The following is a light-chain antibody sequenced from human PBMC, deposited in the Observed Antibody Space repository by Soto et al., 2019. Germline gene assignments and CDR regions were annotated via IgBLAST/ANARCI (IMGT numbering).Light chain of an antibody. Sequence: IQMTQSPSSLSASVGDRVTITCQAGQNINNYLNWYQQKPGRAPKLLIYDASNLEAGVPSRFRGSGSGTDFTFTISRLQPEDIATYYSQQYVNRHPFGQGARPEIK. CDR3: QQYVNRHP. V-gene: IGKV1-33*01. CDR1: QNINNY. CDR2: DAS. J-gene: IGKJ5*01.